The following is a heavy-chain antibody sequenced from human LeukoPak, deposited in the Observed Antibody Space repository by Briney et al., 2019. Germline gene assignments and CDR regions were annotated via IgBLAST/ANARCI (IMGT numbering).Heavy chain of an antibody. Sequence: SETLSLTCEVYGGSFSGYYWSWIRQPPGKELEWIGEINHRGSTNYNPSLKSRVAISVDTSKNQSSLNLSSVTAPHTAVYYCARGRRGYSGYDPHLGDAFDIWAQGTMVTVSS. CDR3: ARGRRGYSGYDPHLGDAFDI. V-gene: IGHV4-34*01. J-gene: IGHJ3*02. CDR1: GGSFSGYY. CDR2: INHRGST. D-gene: IGHD5-12*01.